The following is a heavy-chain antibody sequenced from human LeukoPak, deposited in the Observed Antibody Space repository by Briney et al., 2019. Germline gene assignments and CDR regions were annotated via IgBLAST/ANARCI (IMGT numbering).Heavy chain of an antibody. J-gene: IGHJ4*02. CDR3: ARAGDDFWSGYYPNPFDY. CDR2: IYYSGST. D-gene: IGHD3-3*01. Sequence: SETLSLTCTVSGGSISSYYWSWIRQPPGKGLEWIGYIYYSGSTNYNPSLKSRVTISVDTSKNQFSLKLSSVTAADTAVYYCARAGDDFWSGYYPNPFDYWGQGTLVTVSS. V-gene: IGHV4-59*01. CDR1: GGSISSYY.